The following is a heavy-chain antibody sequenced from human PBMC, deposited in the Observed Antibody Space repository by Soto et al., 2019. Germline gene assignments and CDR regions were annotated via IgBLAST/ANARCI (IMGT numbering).Heavy chain of an antibody. CDR1: GFTFSDYY. Sequence: GGSLRLSCAASGFTFSDYYMSWIRQAPGKGLEWVSYISSSSSYTNYADSVKGRFTISRDNAKNSLYLQMNSLRAEDTAVYYCARVLGPEAYYYDSSGPQDYWGQGT. CDR2: ISSSSSYT. D-gene: IGHD3-22*01. J-gene: IGHJ4*02. CDR3: ARVLGPEAYYYDSSGPQDY. V-gene: IGHV3-11*05.